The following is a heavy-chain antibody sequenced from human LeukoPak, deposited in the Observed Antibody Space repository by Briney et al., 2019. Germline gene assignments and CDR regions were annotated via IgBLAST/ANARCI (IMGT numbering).Heavy chain of an antibody. CDR1: GVPITDYY. D-gene: IGHD1-14*01. V-gene: IGHV4-59*01. CDR3: ARELPSTGNWFDP. J-gene: IGHJ5*02. Sequence: KPSETLSLTCNISGVPITDYYWSWIRLAPRRGLEWIGYMYYRGDSNSNPSLEGRVTMSADTSTNQFSLRLTSVTAADTAIYYCARELPSTGNWFDPWGQGILVTVST. CDR2: MYYRGDS.